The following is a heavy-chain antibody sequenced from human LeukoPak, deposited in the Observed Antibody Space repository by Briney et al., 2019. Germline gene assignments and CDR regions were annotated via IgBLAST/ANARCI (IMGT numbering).Heavy chain of an antibody. D-gene: IGHD5-18*01. CDR3: ARDRGYTYGYKAFDI. CDR2: LYTSGST. V-gene: IGHV4-4*07. CDR1: GGSIRSYS. Sequence: SETLSLTCTVSGGSIRSYSWSWIRQPAGKGLEWIGRLYTSGSTNYNPSLKSRVTMSVDTSKNQFSLKLSSVTAADTAVYYCARDRGYTYGYKAFDIWGQGTMVTVSS. J-gene: IGHJ3*02.